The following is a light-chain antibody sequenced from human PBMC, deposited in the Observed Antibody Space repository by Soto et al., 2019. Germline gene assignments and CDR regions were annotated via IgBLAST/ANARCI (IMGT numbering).Light chain of an antibody. CDR3: QQYGRSPLT. Sequence: EIVLTQYTGTLSVSPGERATLSCRASQSVSSNYLAWYQQKPGQAPRLLIYGASSGATGIPDRFSGSGSGTDFTLTITRLEPEDFAVYFCQQYGRSPLTFGQGTRLEN. CDR2: GAS. CDR1: QSVSSNY. V-gene: IGKV3-20*01. J-gene: IGKJ5*01.